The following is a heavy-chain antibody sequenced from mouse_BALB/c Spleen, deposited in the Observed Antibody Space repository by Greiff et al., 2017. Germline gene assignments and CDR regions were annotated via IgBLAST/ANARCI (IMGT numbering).Heavy chain of an antibody. Sequence: EVKVVESGGGLVKPGGSLKLSCAASGFTFSSYAMSWVRQSPEKRLEWVAEISSGGSYTYYPDTVTGRFTISRDNAKNTLYLQMSSLRSEDTAMYYCARKGYRYDGQSPFDYWGQGTTLTVSS. V-gene: IGHV5-9-4*01. J-gene: IGHJ2*01. CDR3: ARKGYRYDGQSPFDY. CDR1: GFTFSSYA. D-gene: IGHD2-14*01. CDR2: ISSGGSYT.